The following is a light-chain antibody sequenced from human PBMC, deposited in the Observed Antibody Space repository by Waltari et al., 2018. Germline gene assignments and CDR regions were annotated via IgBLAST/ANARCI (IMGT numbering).Light chain of an antibody. CDR2: LLG. V-gene: IGKV2-40*01. Sequence: IVMNHTQLSLSVTPVELARSSCRPIQSLVTSDYGDTYLDWFVQKPGQSPQLLMYLLGYRASRVPDRFSGAGSGSNFSLQISRVEADDVGVYYCMQRLEFPYTFGWGTRL. J-gene: IGKJ2*01. CDR3: MQRLEFPYT. CDR1: QSLVTSDYGDTY.